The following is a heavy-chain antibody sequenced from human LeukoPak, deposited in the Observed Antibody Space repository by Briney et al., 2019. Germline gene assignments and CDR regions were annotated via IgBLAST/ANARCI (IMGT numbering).Heavy chain of an antibody. CDR1: GYSFSNYL. CDR2: VDPGDSDT. Sequence: GESLKISCKGSGYSFSNYLIDWVRQMPGKGLEWMGMVDPGDSDTRYSPSFQGQVTISADKSISTAYLQWSSLKASDTAIYYCARRLYYYNSGTNYYFDFWGQGTLVTVSS. V-gene: IGHV5-51*01. CDR3: ARRLYYYNSGTNYYFDF. D-gene: IGHD3-10*01. J-gene: IGHJ4*02.